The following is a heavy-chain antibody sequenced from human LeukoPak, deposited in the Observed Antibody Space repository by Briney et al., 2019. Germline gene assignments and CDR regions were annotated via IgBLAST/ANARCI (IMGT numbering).Heavy chain of an antibody. Sequence: GGTLRLSCAASGFTFSSYGIHWVRQAPGKGLEWVAFISYDGTTKYYADSVEGRFTISRDNSKNTLYVQMNSLRAEDTAVYYCAKDERWRRSDFHGGFDYWGQGALVTVSS. V-gene: IGHV3-30*18. J-gene: IGHJ4*02. CDR2: ISYDGTTK. CDR1: GFTFSSYG. D-gene: IGHD2-21*02. CDR3: AKDERWRRSDFHGGFDY.